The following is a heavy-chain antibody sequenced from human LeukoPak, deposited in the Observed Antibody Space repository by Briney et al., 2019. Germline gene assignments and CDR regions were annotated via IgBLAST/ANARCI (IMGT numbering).Heavy chain of an antibody. CDR2: ISAYNGNT. D-gene: IGHD3-22*01. J-gene: IGHJ4*02. CDR1: GYTFTSYY. Sequence: ASVKVSCKASGYTFTSYYMHWVRQAPGQGLEWMGWISAYNGNTNYAQKLQGRVTMTTDTSTSTAYMELRSLRSDDTAVYYCARSRGGYSPFDYWGQGTLVTVSS. V-gene: IGHV1-18*04. CDR3: ARSRGGYSPFDY.